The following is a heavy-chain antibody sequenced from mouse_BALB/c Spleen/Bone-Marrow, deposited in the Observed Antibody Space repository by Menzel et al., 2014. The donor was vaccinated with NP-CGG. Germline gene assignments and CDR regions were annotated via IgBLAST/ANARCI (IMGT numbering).Heavy chain of an antibody. J-gene: IGHJ3*01. Sequence: EVMLVESGAEFVKPGASVKLSCTASGFNIKDTYMHWVKRRPEQGLEWIGRIDPANDNTKYDPKLQGKATITADTSSNTAYLQLSSLTSEDTAVYYCARADGYYAWFAYWGQGTLVTVSA. CDR3: ARADGYYAWFAY. V-gene: IGHV14-3*02. D-gene: IGHD2-3*01. CDR1: GFNIKDTY. CDR2: IDPANDNT.